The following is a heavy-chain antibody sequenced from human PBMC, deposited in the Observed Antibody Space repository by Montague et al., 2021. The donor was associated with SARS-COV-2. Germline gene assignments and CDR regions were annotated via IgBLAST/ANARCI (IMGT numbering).Heavy chain of an antibody. CDR3: ARVGSSSWYFDY. V-gene: IGHV3-7*01. D-gene: IGHD6-13*01. Sequence: SLRLSCAASGFTFSSNWMSWVRQAPGKGLEWVANIKQDGSEKYYVDSVKGRFTISRDNAKNSLYLQMNSLRAEVTAVYYCARVGSSSWYFDYWGQGTLVTVSS. CDR1: GFTFSSNW. J-gene: IGHJ4*02. CDR2: IKQDGSEK.